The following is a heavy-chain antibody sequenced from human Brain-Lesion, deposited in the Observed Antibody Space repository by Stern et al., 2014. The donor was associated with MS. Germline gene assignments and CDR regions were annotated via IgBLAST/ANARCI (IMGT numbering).Heavy chain of an antibody. Sequence: VQLVESGGGVVQPGRPLRLSCVASGFTFGSCAMHWVRQAPGKGLEWGAGVSYDGSNKYYADSVKGRFTISRDNSQNTLYMQMSSLSPEDTAVYYCAKDRQYLTYFFDHWGQGSLVTVSS. V-gene: IGHV3-30*18. CDR2: VSYDGSNK. J-gene: IGHJ5*02. CDR3: AKDRQYLTYFFDH. CDR1: GFTFGSCA. D-gene: IGHD2/OR15-2a*01.